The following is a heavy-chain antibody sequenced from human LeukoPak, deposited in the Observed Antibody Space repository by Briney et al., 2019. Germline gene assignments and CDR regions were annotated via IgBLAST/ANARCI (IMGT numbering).Heavy chain of an antibody. CDR2: TFYRSRGYY. Sequence: SQTLSLTCAIFGDSVSSNTAAWYWIRQSPSRGLEWLGRTFYRSRGYYEYAVSVRSRITINADTSKHHFSLQLNSVTPDDTAVYYCARDPSGDQGLDSWGQGTLVTVSS. CDR3: ARDPSGDQGLDS. V-gene: IGHV6-1*01. J-gene: IGHJ4*02. D-gene: IGHD3-10*01. CDR1: GDSVSSNTAA.